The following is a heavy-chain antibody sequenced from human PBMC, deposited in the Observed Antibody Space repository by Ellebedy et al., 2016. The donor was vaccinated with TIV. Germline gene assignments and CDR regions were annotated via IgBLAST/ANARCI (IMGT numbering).Heavy chain of an antibody. V-gene: IGHV3-66*01. Sequence: GESLKISCAASGFTVNSYFMTWVRQAPGKGLEWVSVIYTDGGTNYTDSVLGRFDISRDSSKNTLYLQMNSLRADDTAVYYCARDPRGGGDYGDNWFDPWGQGTLVTVSS. CDR3: ARDPRGGGDYGDNWFDP. CDR2: IYTDGGT. J-gene: IGHJ5*02. CDR1: GFTVNSYF. D-gene: IGHD4-17*01.